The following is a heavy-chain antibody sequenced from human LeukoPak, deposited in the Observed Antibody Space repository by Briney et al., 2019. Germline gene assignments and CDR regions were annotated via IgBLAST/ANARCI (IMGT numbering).Heavy chain of an antibody. CDR3: AREKVVIAATHYYGMDV. Sequence: SQTLSLTCAISGDRVSTNTAAWSWIRQSPSRGLEWLGRTYYRSKWYNYYAGSVKSRIIFNPDTSKNQFSLQLNSVPPEDTAVYYCAREKVVIAATHYYGMDVWGQGTTVTVSS. D-gene: IGHD2-15*01. J-gene: IGHJ6*02. CDR2: TYYRSKWYN. CDR1: GDRVSTNTAA. V-gene: IGHV6-1*01.